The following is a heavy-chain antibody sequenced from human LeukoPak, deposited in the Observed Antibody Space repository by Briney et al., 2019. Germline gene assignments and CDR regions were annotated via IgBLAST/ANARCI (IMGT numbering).Heavy chain of an antibody. D-gene: IGHD4-17*01. CDR1: GFTFRNYA. V-gene: IGHV3-23*01. CDR3: AKDYGDYAYYFHY. CDR2: ISGSGYST. Sequence: GGSLRLSCAASGFTFRNYAMNWVRQAPGKGLEWVSVISGSGYSTYYADSVKGRFTISRDNSKNTLYLQTNSLRAEDTAVYYCAKDYGDYAYYFHYWGQGTLVTVSS. J-gene: IGHJ4*02.